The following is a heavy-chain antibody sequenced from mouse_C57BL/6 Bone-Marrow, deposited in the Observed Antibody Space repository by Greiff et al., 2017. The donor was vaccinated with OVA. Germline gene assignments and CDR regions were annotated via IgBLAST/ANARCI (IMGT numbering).Heavy chain of an antibody. V-gene: IGHV1-81*01. D-gene: IGHD2-4*01. J-gene: IGHJ3*01. CDR2: IYPRSGNT. CDR1: GYTFTSYG. CDR3: ARGDDYDGFAY. Sequence: QVQLQQPGAELARPGASVKLSCKASGYTFTSYGISWVKQRTGQGLEWIGEIYPRSGNTYYNEKFKGKATLTADKSSSTAYMELRSLTSEDSAVYFCARGDDYDGFAYWGQGTLVTVSA.